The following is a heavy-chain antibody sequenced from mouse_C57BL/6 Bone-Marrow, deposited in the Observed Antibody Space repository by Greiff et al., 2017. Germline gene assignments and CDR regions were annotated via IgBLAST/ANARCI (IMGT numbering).Heavy chain of an antibody. J-gene: IGHJ4*01. CDR3: TYYYGRSPYYYAMDY. CDR1: GFNIKDYY. CDR2: IDPEDGDT. Sequence: EVKLVESGAELVRPGASVKLSCTASGFNIKDYYMHWVTQRPEQGLEWIGRIDPEDGDTEYAPKFQGKATMTADTSSNTAYLQLSSLTSEDTAVYYGTYYYGRSPYYYAMDYWGQGTSVTVSS. D-gene: IGHD1-1*01. V-gene: IGHV14-1*01.